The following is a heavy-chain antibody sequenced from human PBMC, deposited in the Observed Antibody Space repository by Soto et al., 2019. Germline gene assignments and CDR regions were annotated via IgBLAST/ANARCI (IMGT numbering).Heavy chain of an antibody. CDR2: IWFDGKKQ. CDR3: ARTFWPHSFDL. V-gene: IGHV3-33*01. Sequence: QVQLVESGGGVVQPGGSLRLSCVASGFTFSVYGMNWVRQAPGKGLEWVAVIWFDGKKQYYADSVKGRITISRDNSNNTLYLQMNSLRAEDTAVYYCARTFWPHSFDLWGQGTLVTVSS. D-gene: IGHD4-4*01. J-gene: IGHJ4*02. CDR1: GFTFSVYG.